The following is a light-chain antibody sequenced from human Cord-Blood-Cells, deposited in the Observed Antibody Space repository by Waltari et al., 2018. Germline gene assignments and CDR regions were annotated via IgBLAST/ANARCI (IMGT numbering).Light chain of an antibody. CDR3: QQYYSYPT. CDR1: QGISSY. CDR2: AAS. Sequence: AIRMTQSPSSFSASTGARVTITCRASQGISSYLAWYQQKPGKAPKLLIYAASTLQSGVPSRFSGSGSGTDFTLTISCLQSEDFATYYCQQYYSYPTFGQGTKLEIK. V-gene: IGKV1-8*01. J-gene: IGKJ2*01.